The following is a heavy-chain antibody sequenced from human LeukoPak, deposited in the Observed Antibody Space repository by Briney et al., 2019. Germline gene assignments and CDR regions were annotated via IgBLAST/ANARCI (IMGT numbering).Heavy chain of an antibody. CDR2: IYYSGST. D-gene: IGHD5-18*01. CDR1: GGSVSSSSYY. Sequence: SETLSLTCIVSGGSVSSSSYYWGWIRQPPGKGLKWIGNIYYSGSTYYNPSLKSRVTISVDTSKNQFSLKLSSVTAADTAVYHCARPGYSYGSLNFDYWGQGTLVTVSS. CDR3: ARPGYSYGSLNFDY. V-gene: IGHV4-39*01. J-gene: IGHJ4*02.